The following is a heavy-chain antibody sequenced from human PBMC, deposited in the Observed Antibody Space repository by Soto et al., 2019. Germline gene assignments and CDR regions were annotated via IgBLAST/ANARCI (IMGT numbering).Heavy chain of an antibody. CDR2: ISSSSSYI. D-gene: IGHD6-6*01. CDR1: GFTFISYS. J-gene: IGHJ6*02. Sequence: GGSLRLSCAASGFTFISYSMNWVRQAPGKGLEWVSPISSSSSYIYYADSVKGRFTISRDNAKNSLYLQMNSLRAEDTAVYYCARERYSSSSGDGMDVWGQGTTVTVSS. CDR3: ARERYSSSSGDGMDV. V-gene: IGHV3-21*01.